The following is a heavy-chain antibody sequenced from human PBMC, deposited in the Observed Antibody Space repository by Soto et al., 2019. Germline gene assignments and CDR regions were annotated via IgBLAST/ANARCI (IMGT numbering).Heavy chain of an antibody. CDR2: ICSSGES. D-gene: IGHD3-10*01. J-gene: IGHJ4*02. V-gene: IGHV3-53*01. CDR1: GFTVSSTY. CDR3: ARGGIGMVRTFDH. Sequence: PGGSLRLSCAASGFTVSSTYMSWVRQAPGKGLEWGSIICSSGESFYADSVKGRFTISRDSSDNTVYLQMNSLKAEDTAVYYWARGGIGMVRTFDHWGQGTLVTVSS.